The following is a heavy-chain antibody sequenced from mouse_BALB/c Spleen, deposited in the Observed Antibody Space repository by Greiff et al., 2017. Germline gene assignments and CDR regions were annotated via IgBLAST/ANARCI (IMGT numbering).Heavy chain of an antibody. D-gene: IGHD2-10*02. CDR3: ARLLYGPWFAY. J-gene: IGHJ3*01. CDR2: ISSGGSYT. Sequence: EVQLVESGGDLVKPGGSLKLSCAASGFTFSSYGMYWVRQTPDKRLEWVATISSGGSYTYYPDSVKGRFTISRDNAKNTLYLQMSSLKSEDTAMYYCARLLYGPWFAYWGQGTLVTVSA. CDR1: GFTFSSYG. V-gene: IGHV5-6*01.